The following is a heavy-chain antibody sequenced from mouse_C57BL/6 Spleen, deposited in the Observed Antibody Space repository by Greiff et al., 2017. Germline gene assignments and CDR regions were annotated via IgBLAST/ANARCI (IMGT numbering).Heavy chain of an antibody. D-gene: IGHD2-3*01. Sequence: EVQLVESGGGLVQPGGSLSLSCAASGFTFTDYYMSWVRQPPGKALEWLGFIRNKANGYTTEYSASVKGRFTISRDNSQSILYRQMNALRAEDSATYYCARSPHDCYYYAMDDRGQGTAVTVSS. J-gene: IGHJ4*01. V-gene: IGHV7-3*01. CDR2: IRNKANGYTT. CDR3: ARSPHDCYYYAMDD. CDR1: GFTFTDYY.